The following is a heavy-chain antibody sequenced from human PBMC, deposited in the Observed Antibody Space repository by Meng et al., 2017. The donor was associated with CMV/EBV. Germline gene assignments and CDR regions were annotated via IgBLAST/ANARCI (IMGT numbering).Heavy chain of an antibody. Sequence: GSLRLSCTVSGYPIRNRNYYWDWIRQPPGKGLEWVGNIYYSGNTDYNPSLKSRVTISVDTSKNQFSLRLRSVTAADTAVYYCASQHSGYYEGYDMWGQGTMVTVSS. D-gene: IGHD3-3*01. J-gene: IGHJ3*02. CDR3: ASQHSGYYEGYDM. CDR1: GYPIRNRNYY. CDR2: IYYSGNT. V-gene: IGHV4-39*01.